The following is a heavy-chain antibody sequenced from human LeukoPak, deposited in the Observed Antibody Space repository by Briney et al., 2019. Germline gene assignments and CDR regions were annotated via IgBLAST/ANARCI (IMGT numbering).Heavy chain of an antibody. V-gene: IGHV3-30*02. Sequence: GGSLRLSCAASGFTFSSYGMHWVRQAPGKGLEWVAFIRYDGSNKYYADSVKGRFTISRDNFKNMLYLQMNSLRAEDTAVYYCARGRVSRPMTPPDYWGQGTLVTVSS. CDR1: GFTFSSYG. D-gene: IGHD3-22*01. CDR2: IRYDGSNK. CDR3: ARGRVSRPMTPPDY. J-gene: IGHJ4*02.